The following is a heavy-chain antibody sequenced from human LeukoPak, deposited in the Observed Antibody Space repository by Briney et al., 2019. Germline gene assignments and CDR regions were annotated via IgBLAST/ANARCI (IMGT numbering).Heavy chain of an antibody. CDR3: ARDQRGRVGGYSYGIFDY. J-gene: IGHJ4*02. CDR1: GYTFTSYG. D-gene: IGHD5-18*01. V-gene: IGHV1-18*01. Sequence: ASVKVSCKASGYTFTSYGISWVRQAPGQGLEWMGWISAYNGNTNYAQKLQGRVTMTTDTSTSTAYMELRSLRSDDTAVYYCARDQRGRVGGYSYGIFDYWGQGTLVAVSS. CDR2: ISAYNGNT.